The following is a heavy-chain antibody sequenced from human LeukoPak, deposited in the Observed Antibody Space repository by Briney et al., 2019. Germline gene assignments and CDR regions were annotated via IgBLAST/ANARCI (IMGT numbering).Heavy chain of an antibody. CDR2: MNPNSGNT. D-gene: IGHD6-13*01. J-gene: IGHJ6*02. CDR3: ARGPGYSSSWYIADYYYYYGMDV. Sequence: SSVKVSCKASGYTFTSYDINWVRQATGQGLEWMGWMNPNSGNTDYAQKFQGRVTMTRNTSISTAYMELSSLRSEDTAVYYCARGPGYSSSWYIADYYYYYGMDVWGQGTTVTVSS. V-gene: IGHV1-8*01. CDR1: GYTFTSYD.